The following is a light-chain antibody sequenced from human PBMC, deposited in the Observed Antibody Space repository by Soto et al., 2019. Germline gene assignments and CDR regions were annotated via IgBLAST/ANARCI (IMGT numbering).Light chain of an antibody. V-gene: IGLV2-23*01. CDR3: CSYAGSSTYV. CDR2: EGS. CDR1: SSDVGTYNL. Sequence: QSALTQPASVSGSPGQSITISCTGTSSDVGTYNLVSWYQHHPGKAPKLMIYEGSKRPSGVSNRFSGSKSGNTASLTIPGLQAEDEADYYCCSYAGSSTYVFGTGTKLTVL. J-gene: IGLJ1*01.